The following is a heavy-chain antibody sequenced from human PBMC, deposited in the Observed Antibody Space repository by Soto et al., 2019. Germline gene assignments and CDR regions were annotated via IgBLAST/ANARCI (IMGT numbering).Heavy chain of an antibody. CDR3: VGWGSGSH. CDR1: AFTFSTFW. D-gene: IGHD1-1*01. J-gene: IGHJ4*02. Sequence: EVQLVESGGDLVQPGGSLRLSCAASAFTFSTFWMSWVRQAPEKGLEWVAHISPDGNARYYVDPVKGRFTISRDNAENSLYLQMNNLRAEDTAVDYCVGWGSGSHWGQGALVSVSS. CDR2: ISPDGNAR. V-gene: IGHV3-7*01.